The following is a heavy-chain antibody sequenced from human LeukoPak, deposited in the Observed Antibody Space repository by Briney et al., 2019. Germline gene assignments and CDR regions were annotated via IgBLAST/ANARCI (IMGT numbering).Heavy chain of an antibody. D-gene: IGHD3-22*01. CDR2: ISYDGSNK. CDR1: GFTFSSYA. V-gene: IGHV3-30-3*01. Sequence: PGRSLRLSCAASGFTFSSYAMHWVRQAPGKGLEWVAVISYDGSNKYYADSVKGRFTISRDNSKNTLYLQMNSLRAEDTAVYYCASSVVVIGTFDYWGQGTLVTVSS. J-gene: IGHJ4*02. CDR3: ASSVVVIGTFDY.